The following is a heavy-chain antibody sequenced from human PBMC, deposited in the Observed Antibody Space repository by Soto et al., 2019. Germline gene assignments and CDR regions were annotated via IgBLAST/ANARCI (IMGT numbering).Heavy chain of an antibody. D-gene: IGHD3-10*01. J-gene: IGHJ4*02. CDR1: GFTFSSYA. V-gene: IGHV3-64*01. CDR3: ARPYYYGSGSYLVGYFDY. Sequence: GGSLRFSCAASGFTFSSYAMHWVRQAPGKGLEYVSAISSNGGSTYYANSVKGRFTISRDNSKNTLYLQMGSLRAEDMAVYYCARPYYYGSGSYLVGYFDYWGQGTLVTVSS. CDR2: ISSNGGST.